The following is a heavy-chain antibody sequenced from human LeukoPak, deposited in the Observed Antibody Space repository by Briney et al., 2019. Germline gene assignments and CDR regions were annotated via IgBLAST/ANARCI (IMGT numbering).Heavy chain of an antibody. CDR1: GFIFGSHL. Sequence: PGGSLILSCVASGFIFGSHLMTWVRQAPGKGLEWVANIYQDGTEKYYMDSVRGRFTISRDNAKNLLYLQMNSLRAEDTAVYYCARDVVVPAAMRYYYYGMDVWGQGTTVTVSS. CDR2: IYQDGTEK. CDR3: ARDVVVPAAMRYYYYGMDV. D-gene: IGHD2-2*01. J-gene: IGHJ6*02. V-gene: IGHV3-7*03.